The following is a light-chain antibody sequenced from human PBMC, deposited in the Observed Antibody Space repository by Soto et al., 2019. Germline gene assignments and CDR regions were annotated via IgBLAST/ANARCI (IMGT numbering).Light chain of an antibody. CDR2: DAS. Sequence: DIQRTDSPSTLSASVGDRVRITFRASQSISDWLVWFQLRPGKAPKLLIYDASSLESGVPSRFSGSGSGTEFTLTISSLQPDDFATYYCQQYNNYSPFGQGTKVDI. CDR3: QQYNNYSP. V-gene: IGKV1-5*01. CDR1: QSISDW. J-gene: IGKJ1*01.